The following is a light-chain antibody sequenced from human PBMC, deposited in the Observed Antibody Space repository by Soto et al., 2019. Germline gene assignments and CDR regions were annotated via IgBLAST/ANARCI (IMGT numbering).Light chain of an antibody. J-gene: IGKJ4*01. V-gene: IGKV3-15*01. CDR3: QQRDIWPLS. CDR2: RTS. Sequence: EIVMTQSPATLSVSPGERATLSCRASQSISSNLAWYQQKPGQAPRLLMFRTSSRATGFPARFSGSGSGTYFTLTISGLERDDFAVYYCQQRDIWPLSFGGGTKVDIK. CDR1: QSISSN.